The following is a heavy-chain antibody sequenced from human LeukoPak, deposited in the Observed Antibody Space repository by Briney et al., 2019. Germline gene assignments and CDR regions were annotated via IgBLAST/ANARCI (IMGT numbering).Heavy chain of an antibody. V-gene: IGHV4-4*09. CDR3: ASQADYGGNFSY. D-gene: IGHD4-23*01. Sequence: SETLSLTCTVSGGSISGYFWSWIRQPPGKGLEWIGYIYSSGGTYYNPSLKSRVAISVDTSKNQFSLKLSSVTAADTAVYYCASQADYGGNFSYWGQGTLVTVSS. J-gene: IGHJ4*02. CDR1: GGSISGYF. CDR2: IYSSGGT.